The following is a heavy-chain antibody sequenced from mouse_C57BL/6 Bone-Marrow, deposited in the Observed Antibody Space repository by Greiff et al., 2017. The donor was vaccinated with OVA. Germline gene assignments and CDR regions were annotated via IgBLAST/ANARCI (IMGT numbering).Heavy chain of an antibody. CDR3: ARVKITTVVATRDY. D-gene: IGHD1-1*01. V-gene: IGHV1-64*01. J-gene: IGHJ2*01. CDR2: IHPNRGST. Sequence: QVQLQQPGAELVKPGASVKLSCKASGYTFTSYWMHWVKQRPGQGLEWIGMIHPNRGSTNYNEKFKSKATLTVDKSSSIAYMQLSSLTSEDSAVYYCARVKITTVVATRDYWGQGTTLTVSS. CDR1: GYTFTSYW.